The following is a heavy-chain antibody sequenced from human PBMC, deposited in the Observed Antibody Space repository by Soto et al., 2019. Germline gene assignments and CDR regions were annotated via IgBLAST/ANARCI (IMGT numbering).Heavy chain of an antibody. D-gene: IGHD3-22*01. CDR1: GYPFADYY. CDR2: INPNSGGT. Sequence: ASVKVSCKASGYPFADYYMHWVRQATGQGLEWMGWINPNSGGTNYAQKFQGWITMTRDTSISTAYMELSRLRSDDTAVYYCATSKTFHYYDSSGYSSDAFDIWGQGTMVTVSS. CDR3: ATSKTFHYYDSSGYSSDAFDI. V-gene: IGHV1-2*04. J-gene: IGHJ3*02.